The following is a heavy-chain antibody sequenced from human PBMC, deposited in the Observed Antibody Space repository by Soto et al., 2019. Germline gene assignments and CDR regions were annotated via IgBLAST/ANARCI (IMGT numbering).Heavy chain of an antibody. D-gene: IGHD3-22*01. J-gene: IGHJ6*02. V-gene: IGHV4-39*01. Sequence: QLQLQESGPGLVKPSETLSLTCTVSGGSISSSSYYWGWIRQPPGKGLEWIGSIYYSGSTYDNPSLKSTVTISVDTSKNQFPLKLSSVTAADTAVYYCARRLYYDSSGFEGGGMDVWGQGTTVTVSS. CDR2: IYYSGST. CDR1: GGSISSSSYY. CDR3: ARRLYYDSSGFEGGGMDV.